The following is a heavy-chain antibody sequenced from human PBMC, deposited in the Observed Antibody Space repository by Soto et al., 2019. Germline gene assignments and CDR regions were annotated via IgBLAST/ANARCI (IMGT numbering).Heavy chain of an antibody. D-gene: IGHD3-16*01. CDR1: GYTFIRYG. CDR2: ISPYNDYT. Sequence: QVQLVQSAAEVKKPGASVRVSCKASGYTFIRYGIAWVRQAPGQGLEWMGWISPYNDYTIYAQKLQGRVTMTADTPTRTVYMERRGLKSDDTAVYSCARGGYYDNTWGKLSHYGLDVWGQGTSVTVSS. CDR3: ARGGYYDNTWGKLSHYGLDV. V-gene: IGHV1-18*01. J-gene: IGHJ6*02.